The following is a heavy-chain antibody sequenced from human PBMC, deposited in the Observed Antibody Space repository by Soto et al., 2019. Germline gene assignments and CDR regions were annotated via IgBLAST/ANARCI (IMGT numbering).Heavy chain of an antibody. Sequence: QVQLVESGGGVVQPGRSLRLSCAASGFTFSSYAMHWVRQAPGKGLEWVAVISYDGSNKYYADSVKGRFTISRDNSKNPLYLQMNSLRAEDTAVYYCARDRDLRGYSKFDYWGQGTLVTVSS. V-gene: IGHV3-30-3*01. CDR2: ISYDGSNK. D-gene: IGHD5-18*01. CDR3: ARDRDLRGYSKFDY. CDR1: GFTFSSYA. J-gene: IGHJ4*02.